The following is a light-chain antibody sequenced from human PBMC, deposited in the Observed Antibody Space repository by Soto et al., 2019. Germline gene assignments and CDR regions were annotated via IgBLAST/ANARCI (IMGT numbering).Light chain of an antibody. CDR3: QQYDTSPLT. CDR2: GAF. Sequence: EVVLTQSPGTLPLSPGERATLSCRASQCISSNYLAWYQQKPGRAPRLLIFGAFNRAPGVPDRFSGSASGTDFALTISGLEPEDFAVYYCQQYDTSPLTFGGGTKV. V-gene: IGKV3-20*01. CDR1: QCISSNY. J-gene: IGKJ4*01.